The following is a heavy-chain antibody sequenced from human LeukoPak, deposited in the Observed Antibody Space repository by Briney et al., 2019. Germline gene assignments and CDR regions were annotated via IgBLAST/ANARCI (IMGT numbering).Heavy chain of an antibody. CDR2: IYYSGST. D-gene: IGHD3-16*01. Sequence: NPSETLSLTRTVSGGSISSSSYYWGWIRQPPGKGLEWIGSIYYSGSTYYNPSLKSRVTISVDTSKNQFSLKLSSVTAADTAVYYCARHVTLAYIRSGWFDPWGQGTLVTVSS. CDR1: GGSISSSSYY. J-gene: IGHJ5*02. CDR3: ARHVTLAYIRSGWFDP. V-gene: IGHV4-39*01.